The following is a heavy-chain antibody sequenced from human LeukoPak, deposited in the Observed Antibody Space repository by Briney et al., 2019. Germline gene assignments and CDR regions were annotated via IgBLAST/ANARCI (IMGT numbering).Heavy chain of an antibody. Sequence: PGGSLRLSCAASGLTFSSYSMQWVRQAPGKGLEGVSYISSSSSTIYYADSVKGRFTISRDNAKNSLYLQMNSLRAEDTAVYYCARVVLGESYDAFDIWGQGTMVTVSS. J-gene: IGHJ3*02. CDR3: ARVVLGESYDAFDI. CDR2: ISSSSSTI. CDR1: GLTFSSYS. V-gene: IGHV3-48*01. D-gene: IGHD3-10*01.